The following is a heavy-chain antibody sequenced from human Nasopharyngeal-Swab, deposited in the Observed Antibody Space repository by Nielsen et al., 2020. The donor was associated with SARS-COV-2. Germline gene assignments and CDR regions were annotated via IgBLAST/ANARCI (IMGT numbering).Heavy chain of an antibody. CDR2: IDTDGAIT. CDR1: GFSFRTYW. D-gene: IGHD2-15*01. Sequence: GEPLKIPCAASGFSFRTYWMHWVRQSPGKGLLWVSRIDTDGAITNYADSVKGRFTISRDNAKNTLYLQMNSLRADDTAVYYCARDVGGRDNYWGQGALVTVSS. V-gene: IGHV3-74*01. CDR3: ARDVGGRDNY. J-gene: IGHJ4*02.